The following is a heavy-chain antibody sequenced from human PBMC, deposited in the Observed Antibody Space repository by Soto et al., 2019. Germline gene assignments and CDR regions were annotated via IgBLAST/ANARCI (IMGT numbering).Heavy chain of an antibody. J-gene: IGHJ4*02. CDR2: IWYDGSNK. D-gene: IGHD6-19*01. CDR1: GFTFSSYG. V-gene: IGHV3-33*01. CDR3: ARDSEQWLVLRVFDY. Sequence: PGGSLRLSCAASGFTFSSYGMHWVRQAPGKGLEWVAVIWYDGSNKYYADSVKGRFTISRDNSKNTLYLQMNSLRAEDTAVYYCARDSEQWLVLRVFDYWGQGTRVTVSS.